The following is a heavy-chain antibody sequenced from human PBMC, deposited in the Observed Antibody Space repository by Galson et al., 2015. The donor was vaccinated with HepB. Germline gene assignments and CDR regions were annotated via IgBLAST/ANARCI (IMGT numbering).Heavy chain of an antibody. CDR2: ISHDGSNK. J-gene: IGHJ6*02. CDR3: AKPQYTNYVHYYGMDV. D-gene: IGHD4-11*01. V-gene: IGHV3-30*18. Sequence: SLRLSCAASGLTFSSYDMHWVRQAPGKGLAWVALISHDGSNKSYADSVKGRFTISRDNSKNTLYLQMNSLRAEDTAVYYCAKPQYTNYVHYYGMDVWGQGTTVTVSS. CDR1: GLTFSSYD.